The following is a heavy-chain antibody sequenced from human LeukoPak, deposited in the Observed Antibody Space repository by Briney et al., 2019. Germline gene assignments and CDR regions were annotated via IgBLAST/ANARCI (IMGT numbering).Heavy chain of an antibody. CDR3: ARGRGVDY. J-gene: IGHJ4*02. CDR2: IKPDGSER. Sequence: GGSLRLFCAASGFTFSFYWMSWVRQAPGKGLEWVANIKPDGSERYYVDSVKGRFTISRDNDKNALYLQMDTLRAEDTAVYYCARGRGVDYWGRGTLVTVSS. D-gene: IGHD5-24*01. CDR1: GFTFSFYW. V-gene: IGHV3-7*01.